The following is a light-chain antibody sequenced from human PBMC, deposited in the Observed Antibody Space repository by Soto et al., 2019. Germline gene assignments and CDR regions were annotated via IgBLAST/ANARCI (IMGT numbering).Light chain of an antibody. CDR2: DAS. CDR1: QSVSSY. V-gene: IGKV3-20*01. J-gene: IGKJ1*01. Sequence: EIVMTQSPATLSVSPGARAPLSCRARQSVSSYLAWYQQNPGQAPRLLIYDASNRATGIPARFSGSGSGTDFTLTINRLEPEDFALYYCQQYGSSPPTFGQGTKVDIK. CDR3: QQYGSSPPT.